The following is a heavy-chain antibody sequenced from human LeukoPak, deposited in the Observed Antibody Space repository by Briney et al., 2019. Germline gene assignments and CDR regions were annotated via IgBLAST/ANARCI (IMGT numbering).Heavy chain of an antibody. CDR1: GFTFSSYW. CDR3: ARDDCSSISCYHNWFDP. J-gene: IGHJ5*02. CDR2: IKQDGSEK. V-gene: IGHV3-7*01. D-gene: IGHD2-2*01. Sequence: GGSLRLSCAASGFTFSSYWMSWVRQAPGKGLEWVASIKQDGSEKYYVDSVKGRFTISRDNAKNSLYLQMNSLRAEDTAVYYCARDDCSSISCYHNWFDPWGQGTLVSVSS.